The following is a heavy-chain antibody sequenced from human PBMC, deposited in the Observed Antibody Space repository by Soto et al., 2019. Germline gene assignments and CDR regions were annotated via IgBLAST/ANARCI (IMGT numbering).Heavy chain of an antibody. V-gene: IGHV4-59*08. D-gene: IGHD2-2*01. CDR3: ARRRLVPAPRGSWFDP. CDR2: IYYSGST. CDR1: GGSISSYY. J-gene: IGHJ5*02. Sequence: SETLSLTCTVSGGSISSYYGSWIRQRPGKGLEWIGHIYYSGSTNYNPSLKSHVTISVDPSKNHFSLKLRSVTAEDTAVYYCARRRLVPAPRGSWFDPWGQGTLVTVSS.